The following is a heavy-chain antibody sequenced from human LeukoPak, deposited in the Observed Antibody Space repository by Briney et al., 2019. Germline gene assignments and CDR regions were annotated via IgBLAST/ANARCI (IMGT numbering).Heavy chain of an antibody. CDR1: GYRLTSYW. Sequence: GESLKISCKGSGYRLTSYWIGWVRQMPGKGLEWMGLIYPGDSDTRYSPSFQGQVTISADRSISTAYLQWNSLKASDTAMYYCARRISNWYYFDYWGQGTLVTVSS. D-gene: IGHD4-11*01. V-gene: IGHV5-51*01. CDR2: IYPGDSDT. CDR3: ARRISNWYYFDY. J-gene: IGHJ4*02.